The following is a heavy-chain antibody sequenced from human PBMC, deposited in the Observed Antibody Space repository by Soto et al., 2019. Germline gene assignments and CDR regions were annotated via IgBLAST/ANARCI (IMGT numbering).Heavy chain of an antibody. J-gene: IGHJ3*02. CDR2: IIPIFGTA. CDR3: ATPRRTTTVTTTAFDI. CDR1: GGTFSSYA. Sequence: ASVKVSCKASGGTFSSYAISWVRQAPGQGLEWMGGIIPIFGTANYAQKFQGRVTITADESTSTAYMELSSLRSEDTAVYYCATPRRTTTVTTTAFDIWGQGTMVTVSS. D-gene: IGHD4-17*01. V-gene: IGHV1-69*13.